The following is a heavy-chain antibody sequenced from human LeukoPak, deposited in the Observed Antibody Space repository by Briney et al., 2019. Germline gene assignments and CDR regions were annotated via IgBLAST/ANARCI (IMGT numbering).Heavy chain of an antibody. CDR3: AKEVVTAILIDY. V-gene: IGHV3-30*18. CDR1: GFTFSNYG. CDR2: LSYDGSNE. Sequence: GGSLRLSCAASGFTFSNYGMHWVRQAPGKGLEWVAVLSYDGSNEYYADSVKGRFAISRDNSKNTLYLQMNSLRAEDTAVYYCAKEVVTAILIDYWGQGTLVTVSS. J-gene: IGHJ4*02. D-gene: IGHD2-21*02.